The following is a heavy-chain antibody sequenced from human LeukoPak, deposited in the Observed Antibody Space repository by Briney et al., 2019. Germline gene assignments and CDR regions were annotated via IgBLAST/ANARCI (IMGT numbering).Heavy chain of an antibody. J-gene: IGHJ5*02. V-gene: IGHV1-2*02. CDR3: ARDPQNVVAAAANWFDP. CDR1: GYTFTSCA. CDR2: INPNSGGT. D-gene: IGHD6-13*01. Sequence: ASVKVSCKASGYTFTSCAMNWVRQAPGQGLEWMGWINPNSGGTNYAQKFQGRVTMTRDTSISTAYMELSRLRSDDTAVYYCARDPQNVVAAAANWFDPWGQGTLVTVSS.